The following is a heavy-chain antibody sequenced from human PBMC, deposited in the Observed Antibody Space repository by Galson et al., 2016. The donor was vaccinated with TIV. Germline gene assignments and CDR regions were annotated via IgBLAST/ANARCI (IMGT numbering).Heavy chain of an antibody. CDR2: LNPSGVTT. CDR1: GYIFTTYY. CDR3: SREKYSGFGF. D-gene: IGHD5-12*01. V-gene: IGHV1-46*01. Sequence: SVKVSCKAPGYIFTTYYIHWVRQAPGQGLEWMGMLNPSGVTTSYAEKFQDRVTMSMDTSTSTFYMELSSLTSEDTAIYYCSREKYSGFGFWGQGTLVTVSS. J-gene: IGHJ4*02.